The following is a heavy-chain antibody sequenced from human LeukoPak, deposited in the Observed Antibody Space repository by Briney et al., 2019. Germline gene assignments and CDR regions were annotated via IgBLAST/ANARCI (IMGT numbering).Heavy chain of an antibody. CDR1: GYTFTSYG. Sequence: ASVKVSCKASGYTFTSYGISWVRQAPGQGLEWMGWISAYNGNTNYAQKLQGRVTMTTDTSTSTAYMELRSLRSDDTAVYYCARGPRYSTPSAQAPGDYWGQGTLVTVSS. D-gene: IGHD5-12*01. CDR3: ARGPRYSTPSAQAPGDY. CDR2: ISAYNGNT. V-gene: IGHV1-18*01. J-gene: IGHJ4*02.